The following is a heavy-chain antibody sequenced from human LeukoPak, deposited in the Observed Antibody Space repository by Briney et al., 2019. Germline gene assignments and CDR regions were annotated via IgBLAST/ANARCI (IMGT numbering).Heavy chain of an antibody. J-gene: IGHJ6*04. CDR3: ARASGSYSLGGMDV. Sequence: PGGSLRLSCAASGFTFSSYAMHWVRQAPGKGLVGVALISYDGSNKYYADSVKGRFTISRDNSKHKLYLQMDRLRAEDTAVYYCARASGSYSLGGMDVWGKGTTVTVSS. CDR1: GFTFSSYA. CDR2: ISYDGSNK. V-gene: IGHV3-30*04. D-gene: IGHD3-10*01.